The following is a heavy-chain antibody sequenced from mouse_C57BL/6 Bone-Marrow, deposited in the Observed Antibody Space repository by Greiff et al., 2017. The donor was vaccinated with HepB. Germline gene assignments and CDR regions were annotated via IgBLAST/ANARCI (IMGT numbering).Heavy chain of an antibody. D-gene: IGHD3-2*02. CDR1: GYTFTSYW. J-gene: IGHJ4*01. V-gene: IGHV1-69*01. CDR2: IDPSDSYT. Sequence: VQLQQPGAELVMPGASVKLSCKASGYTFTSYWMHWVKQRPGQGLEWIGEIDPSDSYTNYNQKFKGKSTLTVDKSSSTAYMQLSSLTSEDSAVYYCARRGRRQLRLRAMDYWGQGTSVTVSS. CDR3: ARRGRRQLRLRAMDY.